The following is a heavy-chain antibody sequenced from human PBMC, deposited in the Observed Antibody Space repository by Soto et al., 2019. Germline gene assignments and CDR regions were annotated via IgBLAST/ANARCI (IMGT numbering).Heavy chain of an antibody. CDR2: IWYGGSNK. Sequence: GGSLRLSCAASGFTFSSYGMHWVRQAPGKGLEWVAVIWYGGSNKYYADSVKGRFTMTRDTSISTAYMELSRLRSDDTAVYYCARVLVVTPGRDYYGMDVWGQGTTVTVSS. D-gene: IGHD2-21*02. V-gene: IGHV3-33*01. CDR1: GFTFSSYG. CDR3: ARVLVVTPGRDYYGMDV. J-gene: IGHJ6*02.